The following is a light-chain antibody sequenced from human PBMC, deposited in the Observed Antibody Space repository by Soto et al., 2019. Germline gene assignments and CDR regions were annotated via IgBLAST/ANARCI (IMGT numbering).Light chain of an antibody. Sequence: QSVLTQPASVSGSPGQSLTISCTGTSSDVGSYNLVSWYQQHPGKAPKLMIYEVSKRPSGVSNRFSGSKSGNTASLTISGLQAEDEADYYCCSYAARRYVFGTGTKVTVL. CDR1: SSDVGSYNL. V-gene: IGLV2-23*02. J-gene: IGLJ1*01. CDR3: CSYAARRYV. CDR2: EVS.